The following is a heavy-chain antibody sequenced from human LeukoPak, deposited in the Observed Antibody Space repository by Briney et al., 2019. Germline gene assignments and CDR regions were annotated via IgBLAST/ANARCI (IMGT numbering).Heavy chain of an antibody. J-gene: IGHJ6*03. CDR3: AAGLMDV. CDR2: IQPDGSEQ. V-gene: IGHV3-7*01. CDR1: GFTIRRNW. D-gene: IGHD3/OR15-3a*01. Sequence: GGSLRLSCVASGFTIRRNWMSWVRQAPGKGLEWVGNIQPDGSEQYPVDSVKGRFTISRDNARNSLFLQMNSLRADDTAVYYCAAGLMDVWGKGTTVTVSS.